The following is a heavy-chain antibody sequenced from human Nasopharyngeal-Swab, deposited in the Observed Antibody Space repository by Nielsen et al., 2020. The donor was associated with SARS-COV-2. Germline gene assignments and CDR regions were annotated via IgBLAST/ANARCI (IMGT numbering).Heavy chain of an antibody. CDR2: IYTTGTT. D-gene: IGHD5-18*01. CDR3: AREWIQLWDTLFDP. J-gene: IGHJ5*02. Sequence: SETLSLTCTVSGDSISRGGYYWTWIRQPAGKGLEWIGRIYTTGTTNYNPSLKSRVSISVDTSKNQFSLTLSSVTAADTAMYYCAREWIQLWDTLFDPWGQGTLVTVSS. V-gene: IGHV4-61*02. CDR1: GDSISRGGYY.